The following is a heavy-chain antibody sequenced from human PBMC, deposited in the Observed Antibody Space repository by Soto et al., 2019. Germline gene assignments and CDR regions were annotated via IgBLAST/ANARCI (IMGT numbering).Heavy chain of an antibody. CDR2: INPNSGGT. J-gene: IGHJ6*02. D-gene: IGHD2-15*01. CDR3: ARVRAGYCSGGSCYENYYYYGMDV. CDR1: GYTFTGYY. Sequence: ASVKVSFKASGYTFTGYYMHWVRQAPGQGLEWMGWINPNSGGTNYEQKFQGRVTMTRDTSISTAYMELSRLRSDDTAVYYCARVRAGYCSGGSCYENYYYYGMDVWGQGTTVTVSS. V-gene: IGHV1-2*02.